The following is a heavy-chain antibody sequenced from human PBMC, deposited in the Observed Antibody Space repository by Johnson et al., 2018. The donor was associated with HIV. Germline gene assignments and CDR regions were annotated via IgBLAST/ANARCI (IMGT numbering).Heavy chain of an antibody. CDR2: IRYDGSNK. CDR3: AKWSIVGATFSDACDI. D-gene: IGHD1-26*01. Sequence: VQLVESGGGLVQPGGSLRLSCGASAFTFSSNDMKWVRQAPGKGLEWVAFIRYDGSNKYYADSVKGRFTISRDNSKNTLYLQMNSLRAEDTAVYYCAKWSIVGATFSDACDIWGQGTMVTVSS. V-gene: IGHV3-30*02. J-gene: IGHJ3*02. CDR1: AFTFSSND.